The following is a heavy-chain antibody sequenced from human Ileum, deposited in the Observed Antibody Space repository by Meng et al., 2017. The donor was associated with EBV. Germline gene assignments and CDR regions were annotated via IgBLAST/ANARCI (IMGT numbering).Heavy chain of an antibody. CDR1: YRYITNNSW. D-gene: IGHD3-10*01. CDR3: ARGGSGYYYGSGFDY. J-gene: IGHJ4*02. CDR2: IYYSGNT. Sequence: QGQRQESGLGRVNSSWTRSLTCIVSYRYITNNSWWSWVRQPPGKGLEWIGEIYYSGNTYYNPSLKSRVTISVDKSNNQFSLRLSSVTAADTAVYYCARGGSGYYYGSGFDYWGQGTLVTVSS. V-gene: IGHV4-4*02.